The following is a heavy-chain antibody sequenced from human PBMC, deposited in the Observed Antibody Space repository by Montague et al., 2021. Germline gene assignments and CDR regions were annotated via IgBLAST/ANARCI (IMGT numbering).Heavy chain of an antibody. Sequence: ETLSLTCSVSGDSISSYEYYWTWVRQAPGKGLEWVSGSSATGGGTFYADSVKGRFIISRDNSKNTLFLQMNSLRADDTAVYYCAKNRAAPGRSSFDYWGQGTLVTVSS. V-gene: IGHV3-23*01. CDR2: SSATGGGT. CDR1: GDSISSYEYY. J-gene: IGHJ4*02. CDR3: AKNRAAPGRSSFDY. D-gene: IGHD6-13*01.